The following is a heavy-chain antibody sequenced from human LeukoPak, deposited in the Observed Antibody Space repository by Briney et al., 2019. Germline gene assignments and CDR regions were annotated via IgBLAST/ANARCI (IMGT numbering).Heavy chain of an antibody. V-gene: IGHV3-33*01. Sequence: GISLRLSCAASGFTFSNSGMHWVRQAPDKGLEWVAVVWYDGSNKYYADSVKGRFTISRDNSKNTLYLQMNSLRTEDTAVYYCARDKYSHNYAIDYWGQGTLVTVSS. CDR1: GFTFSNSG. J-gene: IGHJ4*02. CDR3: ARDKYSHNYAIDY. CDR2: VWYDGSNK. D-gene: IGHD5-18*01.